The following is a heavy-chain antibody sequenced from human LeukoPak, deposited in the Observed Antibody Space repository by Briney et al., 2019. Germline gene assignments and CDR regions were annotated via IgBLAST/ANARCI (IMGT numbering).Heavy chain of an antibody. CDR3: ARLLIVVDYFDY. Sequence: SETLSLTCTVPGGSISSSSYYWGWIRQPPGKGLEWIGSIYYSGSTYYNPSLKSRVTISVDTSKNQFSLKLSSVTAADTAVYYCARLLIVVDYFDYWGQGTLVTVSS. CDR2: IYYSGST. CDR1: GGSISSSSYY. D-gene: IGHD2-15*01. J-gene: IGHJ4*02. V-gene: IGHV4-39*01.